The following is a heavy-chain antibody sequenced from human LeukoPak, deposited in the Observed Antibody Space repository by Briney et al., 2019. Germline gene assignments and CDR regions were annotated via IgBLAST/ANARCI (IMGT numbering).Heavy chain of an antibody. Sequence: PGGSLRLSCAASGFTLSSHWMLWVRQTPGEGLVWVSRINSDGSSTIYADSVKGRFTTSRDNAKNTLYLEMNSLRAEDTAVYYCARIRVNSGSYGAFDIWGQGTMVTVSS. CDR1: GFTLSSHW. D-gene: IGHD3-10*01. J-gene: IGHJ3*02. V-gene: IGHV3-74*01. CDR2: INSDGSST. CDR3: ARIRVNSGSYGAFDI.